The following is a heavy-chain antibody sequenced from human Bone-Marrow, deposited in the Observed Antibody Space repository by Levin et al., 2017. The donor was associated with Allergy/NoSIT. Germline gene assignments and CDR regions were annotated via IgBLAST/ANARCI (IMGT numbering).Heavy chain of an antibody. CDR3: ARERDGYCSGGSCYDADAFDI. J-gene: IGHJ3*02. CDR1: GYTFTGYY. V-gene: IGHV1-2*02. D-gene: IGHD2-15*01. Sequence: ASVKVSCKASGYTFTGYYMHWVRQAPGQGLEWMGWINPNSGGTNYAQKFQGRVTMTRDTSISTAYMELSRLRSDDTAVYYCARERDGYCSGGSCYDADAFDIWGQGTMVTVSS. CDR2: INPNSGGT.